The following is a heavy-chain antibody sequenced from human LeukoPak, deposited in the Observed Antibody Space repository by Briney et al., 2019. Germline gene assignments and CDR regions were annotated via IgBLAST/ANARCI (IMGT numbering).Heavy chain of an antibody. V-gene: IGHV1-69*05. J-gene: IGHJ4*02. CDR2: IIPIFGTA. D-gene: IGHD3-10*01. Sequence: SVKVSCKASGGTFSSYAISWVRQAPGQGLEWMGRIIPIFGTANYAQKFRGRLTITTDESTSTAYMEVSSLRSEDTAVYYCASSRVRGVSFYFDSWGQGTLVTVSS. CDR3: ASSRVRGVSFYFDS. CDR1: GGTFSSYA.